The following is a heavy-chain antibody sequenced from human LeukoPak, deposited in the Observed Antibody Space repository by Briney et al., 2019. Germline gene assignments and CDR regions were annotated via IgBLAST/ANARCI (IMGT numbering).Heavy chain of an antibody. V-gene: IGHV3-20*04. Sequence: GGSLRLSCAASGFTFDDYGMNWVRQAPGKGLEWVSGINWNGGSTGYADSVKGRFTISRDDAKNSLYLQMNSLRAEDTALYYCASTIFGGFDPWGQGTLVTVSS. CDR2: INWNGGST. D-gene: IGHD3-3*01. J-gene: IGHJ5*02. CDR1: GFTFDDYG. CDR3: ASTIFGGFDP.